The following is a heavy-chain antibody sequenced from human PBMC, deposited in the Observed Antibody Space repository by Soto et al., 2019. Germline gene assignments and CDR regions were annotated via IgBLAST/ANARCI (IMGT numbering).Heavy chain of an antibody. CDR1: GYRFTSYW. CDR2: IFPSDSDT. J-gene: IGHJ2*01. Sequence: PGESLKISCRTSGYRFTSYWIAWVRQMPGKGLEWMGIIFPSDSDTRYSPSFQGQVTISADRSTSTVFLQWASLKASDTAVYFCARKDKSGYFNSLDLWGPGTLDTVS. D-gene: IGHD3-22*01. V-gene: IGHV5-51*01. CDR3: ARKDKSGYFNSLDL.